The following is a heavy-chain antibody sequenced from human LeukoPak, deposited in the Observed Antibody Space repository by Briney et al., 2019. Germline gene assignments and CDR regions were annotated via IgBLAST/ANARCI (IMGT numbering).Heavy chain of an antibody. V-gene: IGHV1-69*02. J-gene: IGHJ4*02. D-gene: IGHD6-6*01. CDR3: ARGLAAREIF. CDR1: GGTFSSYT. Sequence: ASVKVACKASGGTFSSYTISWVRQAPGQGLEWMGRIIPILGIANYAQKVQGRVTITADKSTSTAYMELSSRRSKNTPVYYCARGLAAREIFWGQGILVTLSS. CDR2: IIPILGIA.